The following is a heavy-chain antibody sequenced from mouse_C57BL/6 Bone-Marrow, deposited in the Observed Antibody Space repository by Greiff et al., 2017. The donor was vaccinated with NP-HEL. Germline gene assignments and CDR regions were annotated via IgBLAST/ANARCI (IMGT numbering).Heavy chain of an antibody. Sequence: QVQLQQSGAELVRPGASVKLSCKASGYTFTDYYINWVKQRPGQGLEWIARIYPGSGNTYYNEKFKGKATLTAEKSSSTAYMQLSSLTSEDSAVYFCARDSFITTVVAPYYAMDYWGQGTSVTVSS. V-gene: IGHV1-76*01. D-gene: IGHD1-1*01. J-gene: IGHJ4*01. CDR2: IYPGSGNT. CDR3: ARDSFITTVVAPYYAMDY. CDR1: GYTFTDYY.